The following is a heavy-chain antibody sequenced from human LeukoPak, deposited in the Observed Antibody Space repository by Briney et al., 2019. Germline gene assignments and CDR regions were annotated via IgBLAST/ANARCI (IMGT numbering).Heavy chain of an antibody. J-gene: IGHJ4*02. CDR3: ARRVTTFLS. D-gene: IGHD4-17*01. Sequence: GGSLRLSCSASGFDLSPYTMNWVRQAPGKGLGWVASISSSSSYMYYGGLVKGRFTISRDNAKNTLYLQLDSLRAEDTATYYCARRVTTFLSWGQGTLVIVSS. CDR2: ISSSSSYM. CDR1: GFDLSPYT. V-gene: IGHV3-21*01.